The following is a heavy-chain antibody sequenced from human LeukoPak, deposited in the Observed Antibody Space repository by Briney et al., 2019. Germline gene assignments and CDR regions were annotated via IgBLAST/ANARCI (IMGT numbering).Heavy chain of an antibody. CDR1: GFTFSSYW. V-gene: IGHV3-74*01. J-gene: IGHJ5*02. D-gene: IGHD2-2*01. CDR2: MNSDGSST. Sequence: PGGSLRLSCAASGFTFSSYWMHWVRQAPGKGLVWVSRMNSDGSSTSYADSVKGRFTISRDNAKNTLYLQMNSLRAEDTAVYYCARLDCSSTSCYGRTDWFDPWGQGTLVTVSS. CDR3: ARLDCSSTSCYGRTDWFDP.